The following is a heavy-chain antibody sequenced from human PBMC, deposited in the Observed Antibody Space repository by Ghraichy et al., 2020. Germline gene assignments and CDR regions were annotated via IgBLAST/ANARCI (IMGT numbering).Heavy chain of an antibody. CDR3: ARGLGGSGLNYYYYYMDV. CDR1: GGSFSGYY. Sequence: SQTLSLTCAVYGGSFSGYYWSWIRQPPGKGLEWIGEINHSGSTNYNPSLKSRVTISVDTSKNQFSLKLSSVTAADTAVYYCARGLGGSGLNYYYYYMDVWGKGTTVTVSS. J-gene: IGHJ6*03. V-gene: IGHV4-34*01. CDR2: INHSGST. D-gene: IGHD2-15*01.